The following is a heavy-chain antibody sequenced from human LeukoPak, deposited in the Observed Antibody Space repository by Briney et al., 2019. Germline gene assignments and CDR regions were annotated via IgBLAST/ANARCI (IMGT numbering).Heavy chain of an antibody. Sequence: TGGSLRLSCAASGFTFSSYEMNWARQAPGKGLEWVSYISSSGSTIYYADSVKGRFTISRDNAKNSLYLQMNSLRAEDTAVYYCARGSSSWYTLWGQGTLVTVSS. CDR3: ARGSSSWYTL. J-gene: IGHJ4*02. D-gene: IGHD6-13*01. CDR2: ISSSGSTI. CDR1: GFTFSSYE. V-gene: IGHV3-48*03.